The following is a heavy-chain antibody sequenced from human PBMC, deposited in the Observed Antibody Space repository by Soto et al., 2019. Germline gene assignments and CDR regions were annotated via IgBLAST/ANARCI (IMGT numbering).Heavy chain of an antibody. V-gene: IGHV4-34*01. D-gene: IGHD3-22*01. J-gene: IGHJ4*02. CDR3: AGSSGHNPSAFDY. Sequence: QVQLQQWGAGLLKPSETLSLTCAVYGGSFSGYYWSWIRQPPGKGLDWIGEINHSGSTNYNPSLKSRVTISVDTSKNQFSLKLSSVTAADTAVYYCAGSSGHNPSAFDYWGQGTLVTVSS. CDR1: GGSFSGYY. CDR2: INHSGST.